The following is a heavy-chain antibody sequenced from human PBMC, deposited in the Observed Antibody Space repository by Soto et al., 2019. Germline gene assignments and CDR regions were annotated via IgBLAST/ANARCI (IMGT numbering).Heavy chain of an antibody. D-gene: IGHD6-13*01. CDR3: ARVFSDSSSFFDP. CDR2: IYYSGRT. Sequence: SETLSLTCTVSGGSISSGGYYWSWIRHHPGKGLEWIGYIYYSGRTYYNQSLKSRVTISVDTSKNQFSLKLSSVTAADTAVYYCARVFSDSSSFFDPWGQGTLVTVSS. CDR1: GGSISSGGYY. J-gene: IGHJ5*02. V-gene: IGHV4-31*03.